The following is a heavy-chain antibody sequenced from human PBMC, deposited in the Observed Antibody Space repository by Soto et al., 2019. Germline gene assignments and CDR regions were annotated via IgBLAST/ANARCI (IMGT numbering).Heavy chain of an antibody. Sequence: QITLKESGPTLVKPTQTLTLTCTFSGFSLSTSGVGVGWIRQPPGKALEWLALIYWDDDKRYSPSLKSRLTITKDPTKNQVVLTMTHMDPVHTATYYCAHKDPMTGFRDYWGQGTLVTVSS. D-gene: IGHD3-9*01. V-gene: IGHV2-5*02. J-gene: IGHJ4*02. CDR3: AHKDPMTGFRDY. CDR2: IYWDDDK. CDR1: GFSLSTSGVG.